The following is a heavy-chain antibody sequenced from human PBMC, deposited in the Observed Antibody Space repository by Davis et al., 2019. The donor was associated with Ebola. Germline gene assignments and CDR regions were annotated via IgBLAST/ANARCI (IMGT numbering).Heavy chain of an antibody. J-gene: IGHJ5*02. CDR3: ARDGGSGWYGDNWFDP. CDR1: GFTVNTND. D-gene: IGHD6-19*01. V-gene: IGHV3-69-1*01. CDR2: LHTACTL. Sequence: GESLKISCAASGFTVNTNDMTWVRQAPEKGLVWVSLLHTACTLYYADSVKGRFTISRDNAKNSLYLQMNSLRAEDTAVYYCARDGGSGWYGDNWFDPWGQGTLVTVSS.